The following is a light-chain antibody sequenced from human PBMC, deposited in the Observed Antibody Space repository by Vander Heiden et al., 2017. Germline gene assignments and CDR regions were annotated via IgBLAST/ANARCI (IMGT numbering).Light chain of an antibody. CDR3: QVWDSSSDHWV. J-gene: IGLJ3*02. CDR1: KIGSKS. V-gene: IGLV3-21*02. Sequence: SYALTQPPSVSVAPGLTARITCRGNKIGSKSVHWYQQKTGQAPPPGIPDQFSGSNSGNTATLTISRVEAGDEADYYCQVWDSSSDHWVFGGGTKLTVL.